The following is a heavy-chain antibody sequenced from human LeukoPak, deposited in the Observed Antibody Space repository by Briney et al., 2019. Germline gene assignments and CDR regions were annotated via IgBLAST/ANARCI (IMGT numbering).Heavy chain of an antibody. D-gene: IGHD3-3*01. V-gene: IGHV4-39*01. CDR1: GVSISSISYY. CDR2: IYYSGST. CDR3: ARRTTIFGVVTSWFDP. J-gene: IGHJ5*02. Sequence: SETLSFTCSVSGVSISSISYYWGWIRQPPGKVLGCIGSIYYSGSTYYNPSLKSRVTISVHTSKNQFSLKLSSVTAADTAVYYCARRTTIFGVVTSWFDPWGQGNLVTVSS.